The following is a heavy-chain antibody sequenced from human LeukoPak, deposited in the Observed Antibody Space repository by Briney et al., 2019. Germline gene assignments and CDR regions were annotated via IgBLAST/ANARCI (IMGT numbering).Heavy chain of an antibody. CDR2: INHSGST. V-gene: IGHV4-34*01. CDR3: ARGDEYSSSTSSYPQYNWFDP. CDR1: GGSFSGYY. J-gene: IGHJ5*02. Sequence: AETLSLTCAAYGGSFSGYYWSWIRQPPGKGLEWIGEINHSGSTNYNPSLKHRATISVDTSNAQFSLKLSSVTAAYTAAYYCARGDEYSSSTSSYPQYNWFDPWGQGTPVTVSS. D-gene: IGHD2-2*01.